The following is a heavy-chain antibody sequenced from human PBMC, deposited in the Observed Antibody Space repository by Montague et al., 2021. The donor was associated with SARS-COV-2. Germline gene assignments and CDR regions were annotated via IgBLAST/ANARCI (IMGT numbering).Heavy chain of an antibody. CDR3: AKDLVLRAARPDALDV. Sequence: SLRLSCAASGFTFSGYSVNWVRQAPGKGLEWISYISSSTNIIYYADSVKGRFTISRDNARNSLYLQMNSLRVDDTAVYYCAKDLVLRAARPDALDVWGQGTVVTVSS. J-gene: IGHJ3*01. CDR1: GFTFSGYS. V-gene: IGHV3-48*04. D-gene: IGHD6-6*01. CDR2: ISSSTNII.